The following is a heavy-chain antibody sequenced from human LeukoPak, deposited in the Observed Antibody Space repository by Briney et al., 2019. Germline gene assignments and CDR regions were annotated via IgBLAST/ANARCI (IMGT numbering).Heavy chain of an antibody. J-gene: IGHJ3*02. V-gene: IGHV4-59*11. Sequence: SETLSLTCAVSGGSISGHYWSWLRQPPGKGLEWIGYIYYSGKTYYSPSLHSRVTISVDTSNNHFSLKLTSVTAADTAVYYCARLLDNDSSGDPDTFDMWGQGTMVTVSS. CDR1: GGSISGHY. CDR3: ARLLDNDSSGDPDTFDM. CDR2: IYYSGKT. D-gene: IGHD3-22*01.